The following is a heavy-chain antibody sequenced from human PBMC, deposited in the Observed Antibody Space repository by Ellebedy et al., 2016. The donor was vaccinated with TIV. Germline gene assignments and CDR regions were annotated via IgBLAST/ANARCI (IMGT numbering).Heavy chain of an antibody. Sequence: GESLKISCAASGFTFSSFTMNWVRQAPGKGLEWVSSISSSGTYIHNADSGKGRFTISRDNAKNSLYLQMNRLRFEDTAIYYCARPAASYSSSWYDFDCWGQGTLVTVSS. CDR3: ARPAASYSSSWYDFDC. V-gene: IGHV3-21*01. D-gene: IGHD6-13*01. CDR1: GFTFSSFT. CDR2: ISSSGTYI. J-gene: IGHJ4*02.